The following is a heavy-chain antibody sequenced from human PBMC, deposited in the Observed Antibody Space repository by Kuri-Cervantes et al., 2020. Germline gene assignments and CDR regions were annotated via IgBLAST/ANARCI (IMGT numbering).Heavy chain of an antibody. V-gene: IGHV5-51*01. CDR3: ARHGGVYDDPFDY. Sequence: GGSLRLSCKGSGYSFTSYWIGWVRQMPGKGLEWMGIIYPGDSETRYSPSFQGQVTISADKSISTAYLQWSSLKASDTAMYYCARHGGVYDDPFDYWGQGTRGTGSS. CDR1: GYSFTSYW. CDR2: IYPGDSET. D-gene: IGHD5/OR15-5a*01. J-gene: IGHJ4*02.